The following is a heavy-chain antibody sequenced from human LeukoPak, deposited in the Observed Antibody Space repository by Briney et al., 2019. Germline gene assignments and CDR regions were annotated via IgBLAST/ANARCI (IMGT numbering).Heavy chain of an antibody. CDR3: AREPHRGIDY. CDR1: GGSISSGDYY. J-gene: IGHJ4*02. CDR2: IYYSGST. Sequence: SETLSLTCTVSGGSISSGDYYWSWIRRPPGKGLEWIGYIYYSGSTYYNPSLKSRVTISVDTSKNQFSLKLSSVTAADTAVYYCAREPHRGIDYWGQGTLVTVSS. V-gene: IGHV4-30-4*01.